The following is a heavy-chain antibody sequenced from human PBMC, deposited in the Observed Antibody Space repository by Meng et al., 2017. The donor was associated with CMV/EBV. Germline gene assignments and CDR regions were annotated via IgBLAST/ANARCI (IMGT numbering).Heavy chain of an antibody. D-gene: IGHD6-13*01. V-gene: IGHV3-11*04. CDR2: ISSSGSTI. CDR3: ARGPSSYSSSWYRWFDP. Sequence: LSLTCAASGFTFSDYYMSWIRQAPGKGLEWVSYISSSGSTIYYADSVKGRFTISRDNAKNSLYLQMNSLRAEDTAVYYCARGPSSYSSSWYRWFDPWGQGTLVTVSS. CDR1: GFTFSDYY. J-gene: IGHJ5*02.